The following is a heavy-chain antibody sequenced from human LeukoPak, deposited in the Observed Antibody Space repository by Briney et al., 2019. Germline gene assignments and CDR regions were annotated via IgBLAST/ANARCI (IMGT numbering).Heavy chain of an antibody. J-gene: IGHJ4*02. V-gene: IGHV3-21*01. CDR2: ITPRGDYI. D-gene: IGHD1-1*01. CDR3: VRHRTASDY. Sequence: GGSLRLSCVASGFTFDDYGMSWVRQAPGKGLEWVSSITPRGDYIYYADSLKGRFTISRDNAKNSLYLQMSSLRAEDTAVYYCVRHRTASDYWGQGALVTVSS. CDR1: GFTFDDYG.